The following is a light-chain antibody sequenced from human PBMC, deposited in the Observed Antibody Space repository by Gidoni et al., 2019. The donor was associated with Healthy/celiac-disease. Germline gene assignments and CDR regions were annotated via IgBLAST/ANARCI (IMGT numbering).Light chain of an antibody. J-gene: IGKJ4*01. Sequence: ETVLTQPPATLSLSPGERATLSCRASQSVSSYLAWYQQKPGQAPRLLIYDASNRATGIPARFSGSGSGTDFTLTISSLEPEDFAVYYCQQRSNWPPLTFXGXTKVEIK. CDR1: QSVSSY. CDR2: DAS. V-gene: IGKV3-11*01. CDR3: QQRSNWPPLT.